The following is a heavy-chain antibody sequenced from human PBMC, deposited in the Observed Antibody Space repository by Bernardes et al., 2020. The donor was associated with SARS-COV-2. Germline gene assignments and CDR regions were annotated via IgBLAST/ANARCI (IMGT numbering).Heavy chain of an antibody. J-gene: IGHJ6*02. CDR3: ARDANYYGLDV. CDR1: GFTFSRYG. CDR2: IWYDGSNK. Sequence: VGSLRLSCAASGFTFSRYGIHWVRQSPGKGLEWVAVIWYDGSNKYYADSVKGRFTISRDNSKNTLYLQMNSLRAEDTAVYYCARDANYYGLDVWGQGTTVTVSS. V-gene: IGHV3-33*01.